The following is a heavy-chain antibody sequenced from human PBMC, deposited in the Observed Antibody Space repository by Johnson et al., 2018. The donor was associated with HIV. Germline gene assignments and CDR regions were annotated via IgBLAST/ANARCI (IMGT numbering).Heavy chain of an antibody. V-gene: IGHV3-30-3*01. CDR3: AAYYDSSGYPRFGDAFDI. CDR2: ISYVGSI. J-gene: IGHJ3*02. CDR1: GFTFSNSA. Sequence: QVQLVESGGGVVQPGRSLRLSCAASGFTFSNSAMHWVRQAPGKGLEWVAVISYVGSIGFADSVKGRFTISRDNAKNSLYLQMNSLRAEDTALYYCAAYYDSSGYPRFGDAFDIWGQGTMVTVS. D-gene: IGHD3-22*01.